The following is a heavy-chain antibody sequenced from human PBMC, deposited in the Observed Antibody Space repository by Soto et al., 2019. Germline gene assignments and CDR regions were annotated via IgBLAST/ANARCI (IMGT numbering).Heavy chain of an antibody. CDR3: AKDTYYHDSSGYYVFEY. D-gene: IGHD3-22*01. CDR2: ISYDGSNK. V-gene: IGHV3-30*18. J-gene: IGHJ4*02. Sequence: SLRLSCAASGFTFSSYGMHWVRQAPGKGLEWVAVISYDGSNKYYADSVKGRFTISRDNSKNTVYLQMNSLRAEDTAVYYCAKDTYYHDSSGYYVFEYWGQGTLVTVSS. CDR1: GFTFSSYG.